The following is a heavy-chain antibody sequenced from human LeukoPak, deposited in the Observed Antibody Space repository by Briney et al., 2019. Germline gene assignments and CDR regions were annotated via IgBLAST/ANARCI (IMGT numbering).Heavy chain of an antibody. V-gene: IGHV3-23*01. J-gene: IGHJ6*02. CDR3: AKEDWRMDV. CDR1: GFTFSSYA. Sequence: GGSLRLSCAVSGFTFSSYAMRWVRQTPGKGLEWVSIISGSAGTTYYADSVKGRFTISRDNSKNTLYLQMNSLRAEDTAVYYCAKEDWRMDVWGQGTTVTVSS. D-gene: IGHD2-21*01. CDR2: ISGSAGTT.